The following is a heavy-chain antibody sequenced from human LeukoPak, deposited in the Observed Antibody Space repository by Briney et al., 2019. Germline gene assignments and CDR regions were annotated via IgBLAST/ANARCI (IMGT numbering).Heavy chain of an antibody. Sequence: GGSLRLSCAASEFTFSNYKMNWVRQAPGKGLEWVSSISSSSTYIYYADSLKGRFTISRDNAKNSLYLQMNSLRVEDTAVYYCAREGENAYGDYVAYWGQGTLVSVSS. CDR3: AREGENAYGDYVAY. D-gene: IGHD4-17*01. V-gene: IGHV3-21*01. CDR2: ISSSSTYI. CDR1: EFTFSNYK. J-gene: IGHJ4*02.